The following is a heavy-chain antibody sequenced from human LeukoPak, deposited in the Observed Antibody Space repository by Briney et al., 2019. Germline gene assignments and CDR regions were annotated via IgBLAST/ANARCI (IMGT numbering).Heavy chain of an antibody. CDR2: IGSAGDT. CDR3: ARALLWFGEPGAFDI. Sequence: GGPLRLSCAASGFTFSSYDMHWVRQATGKSLEWVSAIGSAGDTYYPGSVKGRFTISRENAKHSLYLQMNSLTAGDTAVYYCARALLWFGEPGAFDIWGQGTMVTVSP. CDR1: GFTFSSYD. V-gene: IGHV3-13*01. D-gene: IGHD3-10*01. J-gene: IGHJ3*02.